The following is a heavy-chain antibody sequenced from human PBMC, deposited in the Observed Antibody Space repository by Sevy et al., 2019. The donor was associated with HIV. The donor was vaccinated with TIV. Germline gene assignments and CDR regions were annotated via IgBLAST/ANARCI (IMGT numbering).Heavy chain of an antibody. CDR2: IYYNGHS. Sequence: SETLSLTCTVSGGSITSLYWNWIRQPPGKGLEWIANIYYNGHSNYNPSLTRRVTLSLDTSKNHFYLRLSSVPAADTAMYYCAGENAWGRGYSWGQGTLVTVSS. V-gene: IGHV4-59*11. D-gene: IGHD1-26*01. CDR1: GGSITSLY. J-gene: IGHJ4*02. CDR3: AGENAWGRGYS.